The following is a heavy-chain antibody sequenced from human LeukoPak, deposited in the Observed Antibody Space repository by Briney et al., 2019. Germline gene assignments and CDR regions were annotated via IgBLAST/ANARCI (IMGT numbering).Heavy chain of an antibody. Sequence: SVKVSCKASGGTFSSYAISWVRQAPGQGLEWMGGIIPIFGTANYAQKFQGRVTITADKSTSTAYMELSSLRSEDTAVYYCASTGEYSSGWDNWFDPWGQGTLVTASS. V-gene: IGHV1-69*06. CDR1: GGTFSSYA. CDR2: IIPIFGTA. CDR3: ASTGEYSSGWDNWFDP. D-gene: IGHD6-19*01. J-gene: IGHJ5*02.